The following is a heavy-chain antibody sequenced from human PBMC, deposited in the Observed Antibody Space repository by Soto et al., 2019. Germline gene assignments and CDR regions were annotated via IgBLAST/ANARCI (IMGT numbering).Heavy chain of an antibody. V-gene: IGHV1-69*04. CDR2: IIPILGIA. CDR3: ARESPSGIAARDACEI. D-gene: IGHD6-25*01. Sequence: ASVKVSCKASGGTFISYTISWVRQAPGQGLAWMGRIIPILGIANYAQKFQGRVTINADKSTSAAYMELSSLRSEDTAVYYCARESPSGIAARDACEIWGQGTMVTVSS. CDR1: GGTFISYT. J-gene: IGHJ3*02.